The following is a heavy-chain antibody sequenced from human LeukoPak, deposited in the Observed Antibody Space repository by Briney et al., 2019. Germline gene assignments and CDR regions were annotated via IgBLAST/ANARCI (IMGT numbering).Heavy chain of an antibody. V-gene: IGHV3-21*01. Sequence: GGSLRLSCAASGFTFSNYAMNWVRQAPGKGLEWVSSISSSSSYIYYADSVKGRFTISRDNAKNSLYLQMNSLRAEDTAVYYCARDVDTAMATVHWGQGTLVTVSS. J-gene: IGHJ4*02. CDR2: ISSSSSYI. CDR3: ARDVDTAMATVH. CDR1: GFTFSNYA. D-gene: IGHD5-18*01.